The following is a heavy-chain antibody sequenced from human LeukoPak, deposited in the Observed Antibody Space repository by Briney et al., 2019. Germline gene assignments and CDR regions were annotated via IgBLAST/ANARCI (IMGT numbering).Heavy chain of an antibody. D-gene: IGHD6-19*01. CDR1: GFTFSSYS. V-gene: IGHV3-21*01. CDR2: ISSSSYI. CDR3: ARGSSSGWYGGY. J-gene: IGHJ4*02. Sequence: GGSLRLSCAASGFTFSSYSMNWVRQAPGKGLEWVSSISSSSYIYYADSVKGRFTISRDNAKNSLYLQMNSLRAEDTAVYYCARGSSSGWYGGYWGQGTLVTVSS.